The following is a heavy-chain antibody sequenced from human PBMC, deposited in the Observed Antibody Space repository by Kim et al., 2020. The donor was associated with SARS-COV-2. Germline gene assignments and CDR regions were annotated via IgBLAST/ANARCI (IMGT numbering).Heavy chain of an antibody. V-gene: IGHV1-18*01. CDR2: ISAYNGNT. J-gene: IGHJ4*02. CDR1: GYTFTSYG. CDR3: ARDSRVPSWLLHDY. D-gene: IGHD3-22*01. Sequence: ASVKVSCKASGYTFTSYGISWVRQAPGQGLEWMGWISAYNGNTNYAQKLQGRVTMTTDTSTSTAYMELRSLRSDDTAVYYCARDSRVPSWLLHDYWGQGTLVTVSS.